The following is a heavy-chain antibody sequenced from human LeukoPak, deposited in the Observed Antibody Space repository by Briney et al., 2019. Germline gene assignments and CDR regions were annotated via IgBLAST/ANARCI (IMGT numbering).Heavy chain of an antibody. J-gene: IGHJ5*02. V-gene: IGHV3-66*02. D-gene: IGHD3-10*01. CDR2: IYTDGAT. CDR3: ARDRAGSKPWVEFHP. Sequence: GGSLRLSCAISGITVSQSDMGWVRQAPGRGLEWVSLIYTDGATHYADSVKGRSTISRDTSKNTVYLEMRNLRPEDTAVYFCARDRAGSKPWVEFHPWGQGTLVTVSS. CDR1: GITVSQSD.